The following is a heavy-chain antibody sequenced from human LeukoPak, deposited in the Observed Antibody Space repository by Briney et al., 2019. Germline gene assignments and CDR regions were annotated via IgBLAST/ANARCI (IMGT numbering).Heavy chain of an antibody. V-gene: IGHV1-18*04. CDR2: ISAYNGNT. D-gene: IGHD6-6*01. J-gene: IGHJ4*02. CDR3: ARDVGSSFDY. CDR1: GYTFTRYY. Sequence: ASVKVSCKASGYTFTRYYMYWVRQAPVQGLEWMGRISAYNGNTNYAQKLQGRVTMTTDTSTSTAYMELRSLRSDDTAVYYCARDVGSSFDYWGQGTLVTVSS.